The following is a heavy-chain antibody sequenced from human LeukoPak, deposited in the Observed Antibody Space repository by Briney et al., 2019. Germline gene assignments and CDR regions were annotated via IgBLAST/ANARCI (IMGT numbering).Heavy chain of an antibody. J-gene: IGHJ4*02. CDR3: ARGGDSSGYYYPVFDY. V-gene: IGHV4-59*01. CDR1: GGSFSGYY. CDR2: IYYSGST. D-gene: IGHD3-22*01. Sequence: PSETLSLTCAVYGGSFSGYYWSWIRQPPGKGLEWIGYIYYSGSTNYNPSLKSRVTISVDTSKNQFSLNLSSVTAADTAVYYCARGGDSSGYYYPVFDYWGQGTLVTVSS.